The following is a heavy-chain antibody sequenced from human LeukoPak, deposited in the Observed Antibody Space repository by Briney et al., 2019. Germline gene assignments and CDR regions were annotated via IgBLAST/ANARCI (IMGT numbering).Heavy chain of an antibody. CDR1: GGSFSGYY. CDR2: INHSGST. Sequence: SETLSLTCAVYGGSFSGYYWSWIRQPPGKGLEWIGEINHSGSTNYNPSLKSRVTISVDTSKNQFSLKLSSVTAADTAVYYCARGFRYWGQGTLVTVSS. V-gene: IGHV4-34*01. CDR3: ARGFRY. J-gene: IGHJ4*02.